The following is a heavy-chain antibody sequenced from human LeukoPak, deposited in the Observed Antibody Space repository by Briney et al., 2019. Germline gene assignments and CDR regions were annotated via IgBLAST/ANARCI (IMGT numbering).Heavy chain of an antibody. Sequence: SETVSLTCRVYGGSFSGYYWSWIRQPPGKGLEWIGEINHSGSTNYNPSLKSRVTISVDPSKNQFSLRVSSVTAADTAVYYCARVRDGYNYVVPDYWGQGALGTVSS. CDR3: ARVRDGYNYVVPDY. CDR1: GGSFSGYY. V-gene: IGHV4-34*01. J-gene: IGHJ4*02. D-gene: IGHD5-24*01. CDR2: INHSGST.